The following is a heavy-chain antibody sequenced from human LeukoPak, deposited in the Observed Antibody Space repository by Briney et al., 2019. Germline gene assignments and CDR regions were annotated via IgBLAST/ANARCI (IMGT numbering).Heavy chain of an antibody. CDR3: ARLLGPTGTSGW. Sequence: SETLSLTCTVSGGSNSSYYWSWIRQHPGKGLEWIGYIYYSGSTNYNPSLKSRVTISVDTAKNQFSLKLSSVTAADTAVYYCARLLGPTGTSGWWGQGTMVTVSS. V-gene: IGHV4-59*12. CDR1: GGSNSSYY. J-gene: IGHJ3*01. CDR2: IYYSGST. D-gene: IGHD1-1*01.